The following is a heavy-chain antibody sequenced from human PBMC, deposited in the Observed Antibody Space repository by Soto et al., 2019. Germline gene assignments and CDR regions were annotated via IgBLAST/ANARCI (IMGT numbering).Heavy chain of an antibody. CDR3: ATERRSYRLDY. V-gene: IGHV3-48*02. J-gene: IGHJ4*02. CDR2: ISSASSTI. D-gene: IGHD3-16*02. CDR1: GFTFTTYS. Sequence: EVQLVESGGGLVQPGGSLRLSCAASGFTFTTYSMNWVRQAPGKGLEWVSYISSASSTIYYAESVKGRFTISRDNAKHSLSLQMNSLKDEDTAVYYCATERRSYRLDYWGQGTLVTVSS.